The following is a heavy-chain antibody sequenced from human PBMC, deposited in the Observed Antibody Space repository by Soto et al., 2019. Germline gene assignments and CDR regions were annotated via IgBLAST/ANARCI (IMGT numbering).Heavy chain of an antibody. Sequence: QVQLMQSGAEVKKPGASVRGSCKASGYTFTNYYVHWVRQAPGQGLEWMGFINPNGGSTTYAQKFQGRFTVTTDTSTRAVYMQLSSQRSDDTAVIYCATSAPYDYWGEGTLVTVSS. V-gene: IGHV1-46*01. J-gene: IGHJ4*02. CDR1: GYTFTNYY. CDR2: INPNGGST. CDR3: ATSAPYDY.